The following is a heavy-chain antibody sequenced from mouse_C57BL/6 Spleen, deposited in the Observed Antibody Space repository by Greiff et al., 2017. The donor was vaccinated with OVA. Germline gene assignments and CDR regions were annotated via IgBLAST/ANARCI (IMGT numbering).Heavy chain of an antibody. CDR2: IHPNSGST. Sequence: QVQLQQPGAELVKPGASVKLSCKASGYTFTSYWMHWVKQRPGQGLEWIGMIHPNSGSTNYNEKFKSKATLTVYKSSSTAYKQLSSRTSEDSAVYCCAAPYWEGAYWGQGTLVTVSA. V-gene: IGHV1-64*01. J-gene: IGHJ3*01. D-gene: IGHD4-1*01. CDR1: GYTFTSYW. CDR3: AAPYWEGAY.